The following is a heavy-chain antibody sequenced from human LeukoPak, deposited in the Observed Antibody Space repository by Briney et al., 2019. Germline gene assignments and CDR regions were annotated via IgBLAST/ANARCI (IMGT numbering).Heavy chain of an antibody. V-gene: IGHV4-34*01. Sequence: SETLSLTCAVYGGSFSGYYWSWIRQPPGKGLEWIGEINHSGSTNYNPSLKSRVTISVDTSKNQFSLKLSSVTAADTAVYYCAREEKIAAAGVYYYYGMDVWGQGTTVTVSS. CDR1: GGSFSGYY. D-gene: IGHD6-13*01. J-gene: IGHJ6*02. CDR2: INHSGST. CDR3: AREEKIAAAGVYYYYGMDV.